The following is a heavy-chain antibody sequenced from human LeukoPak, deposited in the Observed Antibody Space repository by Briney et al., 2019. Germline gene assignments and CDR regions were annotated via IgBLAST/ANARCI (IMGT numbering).Heavy chain of an antibody. CDR2: INHSGST. Sequence: PSETLSLTCAVYGGSFSGYYWSWIRQPPGKGLEWIGEINHSGSTNYNPSLKSRVTISVDTSKNQFSLKLSSVTAADTAVYYCARAPGRRYSDYWGQGTLVTVSS. D-gene: IGHD1-14*01. CDR1: GGSFSGYY. J-gene: IGHJ4*02. CDR3: ARAPGRRYSDY. V-gene: IGHV4-34*01.